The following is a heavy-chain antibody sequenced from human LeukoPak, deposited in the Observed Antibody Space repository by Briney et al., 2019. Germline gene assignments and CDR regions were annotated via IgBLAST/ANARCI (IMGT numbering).Heavy chain of an antibody. CDR1: GGTFSSYA. D-gene: IGHD3-22*01. CDR2: IIPILGIA. J-gene: IGHJ4*02. CDR3: ARKRYYYDSSGYPFDY. V-gene: IGHV1-69*04. Sequence: EASVKVSCKASGGTFSSYAISWVRQAPGQGLEWMGRIIPILGIANYAQKFQGRVTITADKSTSTAYMEVSSLRSEDTAVYYCARKRYYYDSSGYPFDYWGQGTLVTVSS.